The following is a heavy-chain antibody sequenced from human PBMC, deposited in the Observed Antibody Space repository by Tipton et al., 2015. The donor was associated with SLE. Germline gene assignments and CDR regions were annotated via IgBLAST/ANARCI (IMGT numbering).Heavy chain of an antibody. CDR1: GASISSYY. V-gene: IGHV4-59*01. D-gene: IGHD3-3*01. CDR3: ARGYDFWSGSLPGY. J-gene: IGHJ4*02. CDR2: IYYSGST. Sequence: TLSLTCTVSGASISSYYWSWIRQPPGKGLEWIGYIYYSGSTNYNPSLKSRVTISVDTSKNQFSLKLSSVTAADTAVYYCARGYDFWSGSLPGYWGQGTLVTVSS.